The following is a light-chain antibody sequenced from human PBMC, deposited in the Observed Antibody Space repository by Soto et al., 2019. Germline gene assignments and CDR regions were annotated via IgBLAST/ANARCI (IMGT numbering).Light chain of an antibody. J-gene: IGKJ1*01. CDR1: QSVSSY. V-gene: IGKV3-11*01. CDR3: QQYVSSLRT. CDR2: DAS. Sequence: EIVLTQSPATLSLSPGERATLSCRASQSVSSYLAWYQQKPGQAPRLLIYDASNRATGIPARFSGSGSGTDFTLTISSLEPEDFAVYYCQQYVSSLRTFGQGTKVDIK.